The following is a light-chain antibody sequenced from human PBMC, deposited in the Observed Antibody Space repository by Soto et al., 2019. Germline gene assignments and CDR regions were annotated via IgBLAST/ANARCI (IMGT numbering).Light chain of an antibody. J-gene: IGLJ1*01. V-gene: IGLV2-14*03. CDR2: DVT. CDR1: SSDVGGYNY. CDR3: SSYTSDTTGV. Sequence: QSALTQPASVSGSPGQSIAISCTGTSSDVGGYNYVSWYQQHPGKAPKLMIYDVTTRPSGASNRFSGSKSGNTAALTISGLQAEDEADYYCSSYTSDTTGVFGTGTKLTVL.